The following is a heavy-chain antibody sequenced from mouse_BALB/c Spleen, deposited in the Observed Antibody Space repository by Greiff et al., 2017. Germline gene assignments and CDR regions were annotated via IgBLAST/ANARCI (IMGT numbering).Heavy chain of an antibody. V-gene: IGHV5-9-1*01. Sequence: DVMLVESGGGLVKPGGSLKLSCAASGFTFSSYAMSWVRQTPEKRLGWVATISSGGSYTYYPDSVKGRFTISRDNAKNTLYLQMSSLRSEDTAMYYCARAYGNYEGFYAMDYWGQGTSVTVSS. D-gene: IGHD2-1*01. CDR1: GFTFSSYA. J-gene: IGHJ4*01. CDR3: ARAYGNYEGFYAMDY. CDR2: ISSGGSYT.